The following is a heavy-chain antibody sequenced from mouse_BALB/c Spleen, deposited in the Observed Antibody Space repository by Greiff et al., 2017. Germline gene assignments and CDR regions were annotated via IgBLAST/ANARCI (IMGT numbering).Heavy chain of an antibody. V-gene: IGHV5-17*02. CDR3: ARDSGYYFDY. CDR1: GFTFSSFG. J-gene: IGHJ2*01. Sequence: EVQRVESGGGLVQPGGSRKLSCAASGFTFSSFGMHWVRQAPEKGLEWVAYISSGSSTIYYADTVKGRFTISRDNPKNTLFLQMTSLRSEDTAMYYCARDSGYYFDYWGQGTTLTVSS. D-gene: IGHD3-1*01. CDR2: ISSGSSTI.